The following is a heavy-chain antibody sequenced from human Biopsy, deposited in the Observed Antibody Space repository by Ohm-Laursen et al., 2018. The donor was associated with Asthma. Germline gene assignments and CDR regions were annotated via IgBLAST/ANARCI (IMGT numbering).Heavy chain of an antibody. CDR3: ARKAGSCISRTCYSLDF. V-gene: IGHV1-69*13. CDR2: ISSFFVTT. J-gene: IGHJ4*02. CDR1: VGTFNTYV. Sequence: SVCASCTAPVGTFNTYVIGWVPQAPGQGIEWRGGISSFFVTTTYPQKFQDRVTITADDSTSTVYMELSSLRSEDTAVYYCARKAGSCISRTCYSLDFWGQGTLVTVSS. D-gene: IGHD2-2*01.